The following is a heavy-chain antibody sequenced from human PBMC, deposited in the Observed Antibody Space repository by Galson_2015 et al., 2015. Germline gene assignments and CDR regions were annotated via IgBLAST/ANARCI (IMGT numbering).Heavy chain of an antibody. Sequence: GRIYTSGSTYYNPSLKSRVTISVDTSKNQFSLKLSSVTAADTAVYYCARDATGSYCSGGSCAPYFDYWGQGTLVTVSS. CDR2: IYTSGST. D-gene: IGHD2-15*01. CDR3: ARDATGSYCSGGSCAPYFDY. J-gene: IGHJ4*02. V-gene: IGHV4-31*02.